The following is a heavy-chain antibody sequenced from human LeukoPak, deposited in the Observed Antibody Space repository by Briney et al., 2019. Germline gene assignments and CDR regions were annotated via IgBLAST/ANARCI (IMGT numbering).Heavy chain of an antibody. CDR1: GYTFTSYG. Sequence: ASVKVSCKASGYTFTSYGISWVRQAPGQGLEWMGWISAYNGNTNYAQKLQGRVTMTTDTSTSTAYMELRSLRSDDTAVYYCARDEFAGYSGYENSSPGVELDYWGQGTLVTVSS. D-gene: IGHD5-12*01. J-gene: IGHJ4*02. V-gene: IGHV1-18*01. CDR2: ISAYNGNT. CDR3: ARDEFAGYSGYENSSPGVELDY.